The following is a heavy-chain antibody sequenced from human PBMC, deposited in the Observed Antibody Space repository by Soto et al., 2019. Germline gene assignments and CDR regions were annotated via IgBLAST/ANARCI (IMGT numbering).Heavy chain of an antibody. J-gene: IGHJ4*02. CDR2: ISYDVSDT. D-gene: IGHD1-26*01. CDR3: GRGTNSRTRFDY. V-gene: IGHV3-30-3*01. Sequence: YLTLSCAASGFSVSSSAMHWVRQAPGKGLEWVAVISYDVSDTHYADSVKGRFTISRDNSXXXLXXXTXSXXAEXKAVYYWGRGTNSRTRFDYRGQGTLVPGSS. CDR1: GFSVSSSA.